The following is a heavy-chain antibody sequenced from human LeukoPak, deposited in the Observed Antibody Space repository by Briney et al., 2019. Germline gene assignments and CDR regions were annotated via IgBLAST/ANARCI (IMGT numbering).Heavy chain of an antibody. D-gene: IGHD4-23*01. J-gene: IGHJ4*02. CDR3: ARGLRWPTYYFDY. CDR2: IYYSGST. V-gene: IGHV4-59*01. CDR1: GGSISSYY. Sequence: SETLSLTCTVSGGSISSYYWSWIRQPPGKGLEWIGYIYYSGSTNYNPSLKSRVTKSVVTSKNQFSLKLSSVTAADTAVYYCARGLRWPTYYFDYWGQGTLVTVSS.